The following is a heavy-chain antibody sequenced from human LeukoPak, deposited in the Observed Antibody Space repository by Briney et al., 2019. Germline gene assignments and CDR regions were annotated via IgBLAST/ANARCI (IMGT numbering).Heavy chain of an antibody. J-gene: IGHJ4*02. CDR2: IYTSGST. D-gene: IGHD1-26*01. V-gene: IGHV4-61*02. CDR3: ARDQGGSYYRPFDY. CDR1: GGSISSVSYY. Sequence: SQTLSLTCTVSGGSISSVSYYGSWIRQPAGKGLEWIGRIYTSGSTNYNPSLKSRVTISVDTSKNQFSLKLSSVTAADTAVYYCARDQGGSYYRPFDYWGQGTLVTVSS.